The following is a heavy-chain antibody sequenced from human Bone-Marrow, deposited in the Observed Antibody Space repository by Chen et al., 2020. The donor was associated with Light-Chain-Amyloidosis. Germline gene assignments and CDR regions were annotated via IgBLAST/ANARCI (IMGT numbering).Heavy chain of an antibody. J-gene: IGHJ5*02. V-gene: IGHV3-23*01. CDR3: ARDTYYYDNIDYYSWFDP. D-gene: IGHD3-22*01. Sequence: EVQLLESGGGLVRPGGSLRLSCAASGFSFNDYAMSWVRQVPGKGLEWVSDISDSGGNTNYADSVKGRFTISRDNSKNTLYLDMNSLRVDDTALYYCARDTYYYDNIDYYSWFDPWGQGTLVTVSS. CDR1: GFSFNDYA. CDR2: ISDSGGNT.